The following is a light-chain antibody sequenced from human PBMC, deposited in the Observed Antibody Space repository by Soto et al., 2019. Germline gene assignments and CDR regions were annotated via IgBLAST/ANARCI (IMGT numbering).Light chain of an antibody. Sequence: DIRMTQSPSTLSAAVGDRVTITCRASQSISNLLAWYQQKPGRAPTLLIFKASTLESGVPSRFSGSGSGTEFTLTISSLQPDDFATYCCQQYYSYPLTFGQGTRLEIE. V-gene: IGKV1-5*03. CDR2: KAS. J-gene: IGKJ5*01. CDR3: QQYYSYPLT. CDR1: QSISNL.